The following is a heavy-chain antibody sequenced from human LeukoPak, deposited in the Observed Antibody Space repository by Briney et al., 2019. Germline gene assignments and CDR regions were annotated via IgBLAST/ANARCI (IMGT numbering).Heavy chain of an antibody. CDR2: ILYDGSNK. Sequence: GGSLRLSCAASGFTFSSYAMHWVRQAPGKGLEWVAVILYDGSNKYYADSVKGRFTISRDNSKNTLYLQMNSLRAEDTAVYYCASLNYDILTGYHQADYWGQGTLVTVSS. CDR1: GFTFSSYA. J-gene: IGHJ4*02. V-gene: IGHV3-30*01. CDR3: ASLNYDILTGYHQADY. D-gene: IGHD3-9*01.